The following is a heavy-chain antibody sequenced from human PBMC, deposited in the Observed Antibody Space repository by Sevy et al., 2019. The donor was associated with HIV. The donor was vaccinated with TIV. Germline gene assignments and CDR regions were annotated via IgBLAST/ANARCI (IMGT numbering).Heavy chain of an antibody. J-gene: IGHJ6*03. CDR2: INPNSGGT. CDR3: ARDWEMATINYYYMDV. Sequence: ASVKVSCKASGYTFTGYYMHWVRQAPGQGLEWMGWINPNSGGTNYAQKFQGRVTMTRDTSISTAYMELSRLRSDDTAVYYCARDWEMATINYYYMDVWGKGTTVTVSS. CDR1: GYTFTGYY. V-gene: IGHV1-2*02. D-gene: IGHD5-12*01.